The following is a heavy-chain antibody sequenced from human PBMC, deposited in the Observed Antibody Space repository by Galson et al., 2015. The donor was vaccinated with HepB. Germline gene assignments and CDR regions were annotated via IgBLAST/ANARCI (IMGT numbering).Heavy chain of an antibody. CDR3: ARYGSGSYSPYFDY. Sequence: ETLSLTCAVYGGSFSGYYWSWIRQPPGKGLEWIGGINHSGSTNYNPSLKSRATISGDTSRNQFSLELSSVTAADTAVYYCARYGSGSYSPYFDYWGQGTLVTVSS. D-gene: IGHD1-26*01. V-gene: IGHV4-34*01. J-gene: IGHJ4*02. CDR1: GGSFSGYY. CDR2: INHSGST.